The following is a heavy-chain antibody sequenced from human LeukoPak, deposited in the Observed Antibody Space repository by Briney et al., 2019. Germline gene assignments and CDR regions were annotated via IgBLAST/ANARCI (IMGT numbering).Heavy chain of an antibody. V-gene: IGHV1-18*01. CDR1: GYTFTSYG. CDR2: ISAYNGNT. D-gene: IGHD3-22*01. CDR3: ARGDRRAPYYYDSSGDY. Sequence: GSVKVSCKASGYTFTSYGISWVRQAPGQGLEWMGWISAYNGNTNYAQKLQGRVTMTTDTSTSTAYMELRSLRSDDTAVYYCARGDRRAPYYYDSSGDYWGQGTLFTVSS. J-gene: IGHJ4*02.